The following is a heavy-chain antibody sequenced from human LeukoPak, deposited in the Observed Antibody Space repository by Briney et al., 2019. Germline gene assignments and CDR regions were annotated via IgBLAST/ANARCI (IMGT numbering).Heavy chain of an antibody. V-gene: IGHV4-38-2*02. D-gene: IGHD6-19*01. CDR3: ARGGKWLYYFDY. CDR2: IDHSGST. J-gene: IGHJ4*02. CDR1: NYSISSGYY. Sequence: PETLPLTYTVSNYSISSGYYWGWIRQPPGKGLEWIGSIDHSGSTYYNPSLKSRVTISVDTSKNQSSLKLTSVTAADTAVYYCARGGKWLYYFDYWGQGTLVTVSS.